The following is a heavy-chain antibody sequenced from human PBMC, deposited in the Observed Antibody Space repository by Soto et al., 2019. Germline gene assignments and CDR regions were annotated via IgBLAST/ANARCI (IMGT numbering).Heavy chain of an antibody. V-gene: IGHV4-4*02. CDR3: ARDTGYCSSTSCYVGYFDY. J-gene: IGHJ4*02. D-gene: IGHD2-2*01. Sequence: SETLSLTCAVSGGSISSSNWWSWVRQPPGKGLEWIGEIYHSGSTNYNPSLKSRVTISVDKSKNQFSLKLSSVTAADTAVYYCARDTGYCSSTSCYVGYFDYWGQGTLVTVSS. CDR2: IYHSGST. CDR1: GGSISSSNW.